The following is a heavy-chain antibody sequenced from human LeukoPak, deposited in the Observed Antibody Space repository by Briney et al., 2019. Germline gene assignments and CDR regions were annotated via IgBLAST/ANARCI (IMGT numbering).Heavy chain of an antibody. D-gene: IGHD4-11*01. CDR2: IYSGGST. CDR3: ARGSTSTVSTIGFYGMDV. CDR1: GFTVSGNH. V-gene: IGHV3-53*01. Sequence: GGSLRLSCAASGFTVSGNHMSWVRQAPGKGLEWVSVIYSGGSTDYAESVKGRFTISRDNSKNMLYLQMNTLRAEDTAVYYCARGSTSTVSTIGFYGMDVWGQGTTVTVSS. J-gene: IGHJ6*02.